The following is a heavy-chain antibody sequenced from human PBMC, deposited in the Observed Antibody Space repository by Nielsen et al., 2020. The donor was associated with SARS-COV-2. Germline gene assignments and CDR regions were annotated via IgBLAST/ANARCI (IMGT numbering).Heavy chain of an antibody. CDR2: IGTAGDT. Sequence: GESLKISCAASGFTFSSYDMHWVRQATGKGLEWVSAIGTAGDTYYPGSVKGRFTISRENAKNSLYLQMNSLRAGDTAVYYCARGGLTILRYFDWPLLDWGQGTLATVSS. J-gene: IGHJ4*02. D-gene: IGHD3-9*01. CDR3: ARGGLTILRYFDWPLLD. CDR1: GFTFSSYD. V-gene: IGHV3-13*04.